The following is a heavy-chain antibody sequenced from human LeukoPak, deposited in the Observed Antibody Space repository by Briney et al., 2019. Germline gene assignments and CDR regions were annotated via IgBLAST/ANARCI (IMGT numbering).Heavy chain of an antibody. CDR1: GFTFDDYA. V-gene: IGHV3-9*01. Sequence: GRSLRLSCAASGFTFDDYAMHWVRQAPGKGLEWVSGISWNSGSIGYADSVKGRFTISRDNAKNSLYLQMNSLRAEDTALYYCAKDLTRSDFGYSSGPNWFDPWGQGTLVTVSS. J-gene: IGHJ5*02. CDR3: AKDLTRSDFGYSSGPNWFDP. D-gene: IGHD6-25*01. CDR2: ISWNSGSI.